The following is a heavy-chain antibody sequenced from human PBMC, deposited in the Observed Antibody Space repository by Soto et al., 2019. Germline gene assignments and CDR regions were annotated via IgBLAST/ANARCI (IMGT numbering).Heavy chain of an antibody. Sequence: PSETLSLTCAVYGGSFSGYYWSWIRQPPGKGLEWIGEINHSGSTNYNPSLKSRVTISVDTSKNQFSLKLSSVTAADTAVYYCARGVPIYLVGDYIWGSYRSGYYYYYMDVWGKGTTVTVSS. CDR2: INHSGST. J-gene: IGHJ6*03. CDR3: ARGVPIYLVGDYIWGSYRSGYYYYYMDV. CDR1: GGSFSGYY. V-gene: IGHV4-34*01. D-gene: IGHD3-16*02.